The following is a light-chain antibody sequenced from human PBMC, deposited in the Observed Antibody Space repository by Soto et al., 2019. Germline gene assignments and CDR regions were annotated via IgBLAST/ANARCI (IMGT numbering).Light chain of an antibody. Sequence: QSVLTQPPSASGTPGQRVTISCSGSSSNIESNYVYWYQQLPGTAPRLLIYRNNQRPSGVPDRFSRSKSGTTASLAISALRSEDEADYYCTVWDDSLRGRLFGGGTKPPS. CDR3: TVWDDSLRGRL. CDR2: RNN. J-gene: IGLJ2*01. CDR1: SSNIESNY. V-gene: IGLV1-47*01.